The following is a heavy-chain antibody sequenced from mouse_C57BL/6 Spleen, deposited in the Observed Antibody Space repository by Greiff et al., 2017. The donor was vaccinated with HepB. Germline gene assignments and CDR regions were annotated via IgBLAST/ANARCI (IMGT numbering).Heavy chain of an antibody. Sequence: SGPELVKPGASVKISCKASGYAFSSSWMNWVKQRPGKGLEWIGRIFPGDGDTNYNGKFKGKATLTADKSSSTAYLHLSSLTSEDSAVYFCARWGFQGYWGQGTTLTVSS. CDR3: ARWGFQGY. CDR1: GYAFSSSW. V-gene: IGHV1-82*01. J-gene: IGHJ2*01. CDR2: IFPGDGDT.